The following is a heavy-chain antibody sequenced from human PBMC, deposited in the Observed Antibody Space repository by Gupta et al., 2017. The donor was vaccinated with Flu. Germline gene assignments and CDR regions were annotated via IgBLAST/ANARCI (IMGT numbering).Heavy chain of an antibody. CDR1: GFTFSSYA. V-gene: IGHV3-64*01. CDR3: ARARGTYYYYGMDV. Sequence: EVQLVESGGGLVQPGGSLRLSCAASGFTFSSYAMHWVRQAPGKGLEYVSAISSNGGSTYYANSVKGRFTISRDNSKNTLYLQMGSLRAEDMAVYYCARARGTYYYYGMDVWGQGTTVTVSS. J-gene: IGHJ6*02. D-gene: IGHD3-16*01. CDR2: ISSNGGST.